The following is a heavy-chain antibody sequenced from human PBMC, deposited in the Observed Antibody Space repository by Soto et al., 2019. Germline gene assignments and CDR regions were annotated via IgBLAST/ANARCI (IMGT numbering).Heavy chain of an antibody. D-gene: IGHD1-1*01. Sequence: QVQLVQSGSEVMKPGSSVQVYCEAAGVTFSRHAISWVRQAPGQGLEWMGGIIPFFGTANYAKKFQGRLTVTADKVTSTAYMELTSLISEDTAIYYCTRSTPQAGSYVQIFDYWGQGALVTVSS. J-gene: IGHJ4*02. CDR2: IIPFFGTA. CDR3: TRSTPQAGSYVQIFDY. CDR1: GVTFSRHA. V-gene: IGHV1-69*06.